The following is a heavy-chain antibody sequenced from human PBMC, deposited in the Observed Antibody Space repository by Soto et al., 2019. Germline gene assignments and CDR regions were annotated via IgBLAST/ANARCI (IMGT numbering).Heavy chain of an antibody. CDR1: GVSISSSNYY. Sequence: TLSLTCTVSGVSISSSNYYWGWIRQPPGKGLEWIGGIYYSGSTYYNPSLKSRVTISVDTSKNHFSLKLNSVTAADTAVYYCARHYYGSGTTYYWGQGTLVTSPQ. J-gene: IGHJ4*02. CDR2: IYYSGST. CDR3: ARHYYGSGTTYY. V-gene: IGHV4-39*01. D-gene: IGHD3-10*01.